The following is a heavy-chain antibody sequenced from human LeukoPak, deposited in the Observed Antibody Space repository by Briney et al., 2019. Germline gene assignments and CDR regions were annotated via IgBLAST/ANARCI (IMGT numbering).Heavy chain of an antibody. Sequence: GESLKISCKSSGYRFISYWIGWVRQMPGKGPEWMGTIYPGDSNTRYSPSFQGQVTISVDKSIDTAYLQWSSLKASDSAIYYCARREYCSGNSCYHYDSWGQGTLVTVSS. V-gene: IGHV5-51*01. CDR1: GYRFISYW. CDR3: ARREYCSGNSCYHYDS. D-gene: IGHD2-15*01. J-gene: IGHJ4*02. CDR2: IYPGDSNT.